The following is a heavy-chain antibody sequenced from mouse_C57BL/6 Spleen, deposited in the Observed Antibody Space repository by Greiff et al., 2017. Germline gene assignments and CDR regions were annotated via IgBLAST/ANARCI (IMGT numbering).Heavy chain of an antibody. CDR3: TLYGSSSYYFDY. J-gene: IGHJ2*01. V-gene: IGHV14-4*01. Sequence: VHVKQSGAELVRPGASVKLSCTASGFNIKDDYMHWVKQRPEQGLEWIGWIDPENGDTEYASKFQGKATITADTSSNTAYLQLSSLTSEDTAVYYCTLYGSSSYYFDYWGQGTTLTVSS. CDR2: IDPENGDT. CDR1: GFNIKDDY. D-gene: IGHD1-1*01.